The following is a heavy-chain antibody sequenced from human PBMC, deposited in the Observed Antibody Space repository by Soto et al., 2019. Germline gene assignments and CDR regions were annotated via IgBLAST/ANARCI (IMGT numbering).Heavy chain of an antibody. J-gene: IGHJ6*02. CDR1: GFTFSDYY. Sequence: GGSLRLSCAASGFTFSDYYMSWIRQAQGKGLEWNSYISGRNTYTNYAYSAKARFTISRDNANNTLYLQMNSLRAEDTAVYYCARDGGVIIPAAIGAGCGMDFWGQGTPVPVSS. CDR3: ARDGGVIIPAAIGAGCGMDF. V-gene: IGHV3-11*06. D-gene: IGHD6-25*01. CDR2: ISGRNTYT.